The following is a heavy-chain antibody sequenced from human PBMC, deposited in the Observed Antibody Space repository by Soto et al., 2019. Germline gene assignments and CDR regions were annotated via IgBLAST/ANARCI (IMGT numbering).Heavy chain of an antibody. CDR2: INHSGFT. Sequence: QLQLHQSGAGLLKPSETPSLPGDVSGGSFTGCCWAWIRQPPGKGLEWIGEINHSGFTNYTPSLKGRVTISLDTSRSQFSLKLDSLTAADTAFYFCARGHGRFAHWGQGTLVTVSS. V-gene: IGHV4-34*01. J-gene: IGHJ4*02. CDR3: ARGHGRFAH. CDR1: GGSFTGCC.